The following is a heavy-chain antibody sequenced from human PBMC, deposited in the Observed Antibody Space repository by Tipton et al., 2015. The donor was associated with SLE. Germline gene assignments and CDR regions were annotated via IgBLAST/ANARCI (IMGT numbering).Heavy chain of an antibody. Sequence: TLSLTCTVSGGSISSHYWSWIRQPPGKGLEWIGYIFTSGTTKYNPSLQSRVTISADKSKNQFSLELNSVTPDDTAVYYCATAGITGTPGWFDPWGQGTLVTVSS. J-gene: IGHJ5*02. CDR3: ATAGITGTPGWFDP. D-gene: IGHD1-20*01. CDR2: IFTSGTT. CDR1: GGSISSHY. V-gene: IGHV4-4*09.